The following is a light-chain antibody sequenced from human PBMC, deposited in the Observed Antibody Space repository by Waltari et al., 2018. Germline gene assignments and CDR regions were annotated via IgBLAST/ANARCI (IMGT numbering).Light chain of an antibody. Sequence: IVLTQSPVTLSLSPGERATLSCRASPSVSTSLAWYQQKPGQALSLLIYDASNRATGIPARFSGSGSGTDFTLTISILRPEDFAVYYCQQRYNWPPVLTFGGGTKVEIK. CDR1: PSVSTS. CDR3: QQRYNWPPVLT. CDR2: DAS. V-gene: IGKV3-11*01. J-gene: IGKJ4*01.